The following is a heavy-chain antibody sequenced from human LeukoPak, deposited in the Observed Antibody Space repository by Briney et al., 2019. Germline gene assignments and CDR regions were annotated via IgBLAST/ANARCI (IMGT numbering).Heavy chain of an antibody. Sequence: GGSLRLSCAASGFTFSSYSMNWVRQAPGKGLEWVSSISSSSSYIYYADSVKGRFTISRDNAKNSLYLQMNSLRAEDTAVYYCARPLTGYCSGGSCYGFDYWGQGTLVTVSS. CDR3: ARPLTGYCSGGSCYGFDY. CDR1: GFTFSSYS. J-gene: IGHJ4*02. CDR2: ISSSSSYI. V-gene: IGHV3-21*01. D-gene: IGHD2-15*01.